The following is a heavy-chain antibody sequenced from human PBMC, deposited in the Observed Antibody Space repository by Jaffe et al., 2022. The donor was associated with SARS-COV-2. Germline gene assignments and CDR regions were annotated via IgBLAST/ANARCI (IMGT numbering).Heavy chain of an antibody. CDR3: ARVPRHGGYYFFYHMDV. CDR2: IFSTDEK. V-gene: IGHV2-26*01. CDR1: GFSLSDARMG. Sequence: QVTLRESGPVLVKPTETLTLTCTVSGFSLSDARMGVSWIRQPPGKALEWLAHIFSTDEKSYITSLRSRLTISKDTSKSQVVLTMTNMDPVDTATYYCARVPRHGGYYFFYHMDVWGIGTTVIVSS. J-gene: IGHJ6*03.